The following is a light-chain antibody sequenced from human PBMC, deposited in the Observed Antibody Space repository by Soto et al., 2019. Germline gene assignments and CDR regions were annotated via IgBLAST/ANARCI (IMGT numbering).Light chain of an antibody. CDR1: QSVLYSSNNQNC. CDR2: WAS. Sequence: DIVMTQSPDSLAVSLGERATINCESSQSVLYSSNNQNCLAWYQQKPGQPPKLLIYWASTRESGVPDRFSGSGSVTDFTLTISSLQAEDVAVYYCQQYCATPLTFGQGTK. V-gene: IGKV4-1*01. J-gene: IGKJ1*01. CDR3: QQYCATPLT.